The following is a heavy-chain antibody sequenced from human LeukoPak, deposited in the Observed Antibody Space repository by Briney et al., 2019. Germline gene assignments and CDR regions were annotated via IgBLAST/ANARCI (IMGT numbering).Heavy chain of an antibody. J-gene: IGHJ3*02. CDR1: GGSISSYY. CDR2: IYTSGST. V-gene: IGHV4-4*07. D-gene: IGHD3-3*01. Sequence: KPSATLSLTCTVSGGSISSYYWCWIRQPAGKGLEWIGRIYTSGSTNYNPSLKSRVTISVDTSKNQFSLKLSSVTAADTAVYYCAREGTGDYDFWSGYSAFDIWGQGTMVTVSS. CDR3: AREGTGDYDFWSGYSAFDI.